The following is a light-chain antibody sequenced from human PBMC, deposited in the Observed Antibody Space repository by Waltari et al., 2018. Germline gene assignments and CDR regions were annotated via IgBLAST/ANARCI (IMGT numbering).Light chain of an antibody. CDR1: QSVGGN. J-gene: IGKJ5*01. CDR2: DAS. Sequence: IVLTQSPATLSLSPGQRGTPSCRASQSVGGNLAWYQQKPGQAPRLLIYDASNRATGIPARFSGSGSGTDFTLTISSLEPEDFAVYYCQQRRTWPSITFGQGTRLEI. V-gene: IGKV3-11*01. CDR3: QQRRTWPSIT.